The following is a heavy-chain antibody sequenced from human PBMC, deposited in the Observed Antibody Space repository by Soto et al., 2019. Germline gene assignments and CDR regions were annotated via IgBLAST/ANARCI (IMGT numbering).Heavy chain of an antibody. CDR2: IYYSGST. CDR3: ARQSSSWDNWFDP. J-gene: IGHJ5*02. CDR1: GGSINSYY. V-gene: IGHV4-59*08. Sequence: ETLSLTCTVSGGSINSYYWSWVRQPPGKGLEWIGYIYYSGSTNYNPSLKSRVTISVDTSKNQFSLKVSSVTAADTAVYYCARQSSSWDNWFDPWGQGTLVTVSS. D-gene: IGHD6-13*01.